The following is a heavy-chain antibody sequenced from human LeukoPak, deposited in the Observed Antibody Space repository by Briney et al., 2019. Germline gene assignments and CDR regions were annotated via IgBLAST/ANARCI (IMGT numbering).Heavy chain of an antibody. CDR2: ISISGDTT. J-gene: IGHJ4*02. D-gene: IGHD4-17*01. CDR3: ANEIRPNDY. CDR1: GFTFSSHA. Sequence: PGRSLRLSCGASGFTFSSHAMTWVRQAPGKGLEWVSAISISGDTTYYADAVKGRFTISRDNSKNTVYLQMNSLRAEDTAVYYCANEIRPNDYWGQGPLVTVSS. V-gene: IGHV3-23*01.